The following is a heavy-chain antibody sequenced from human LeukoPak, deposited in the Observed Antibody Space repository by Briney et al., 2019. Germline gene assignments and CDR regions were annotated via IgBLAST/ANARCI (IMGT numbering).Heavy chain of an antibody. J-gene: IGHJ4*02. CDR2: ISGSGGST. CDR1: GFTFSSYA. D-gene: IGHD3-22*01. CDR3: VRDDDRPDNGLDY. V-gene: IGHV3-23*01. Sequence: QPGGSLRLSCVASGFTFSSYAMSWVRQAPGKGLEWVSAISGSGGSTYYADSVKGRFTISRDNSKNTLYLQMNSLRAEDTAVYYCVRDDDRPDNGLDYWGQGTLVTVSS.